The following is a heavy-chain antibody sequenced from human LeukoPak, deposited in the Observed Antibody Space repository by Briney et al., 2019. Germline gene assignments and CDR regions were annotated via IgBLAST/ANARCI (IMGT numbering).Heavy chain of an antibody. Sequence: GGSLRLSCAASGFTFGSYAMSWVRQAPGKGLEWVSAISDSGGSTYYADSVKGRVTISRDNSKNTLYLQMNSLRVEDTAVYSCAKGGQWSGEPVDYWGQGTLVTVSS. J-gene: IGHJ4*02. CDR1: GFTFGSYA. D-gene: IGHD3-10*01. V-gene: IGHV3-23*01. CDR3: AKGGQWSGEPVDY. CDR2: ISDSGGST.